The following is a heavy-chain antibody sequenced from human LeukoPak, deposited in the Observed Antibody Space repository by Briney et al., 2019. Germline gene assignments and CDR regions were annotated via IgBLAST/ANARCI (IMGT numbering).Heavy chain of an antibody. V-gene: IGHV3-7*01. CDR1: GFTFSSYW. D-gene: IGHD3-3*01. J-gene: IGHJ3*02. Sequence: PGGSLRLSCAASGFTFSSYWMSWVRQAPGKGLEWVANIKQDGSEKYSVDSVKGRFTIPRDNAKNSLYLQMNSLRAEDTAVYYCATSGVLRFLEWLLVDAFDIWGQGTMVTVSS. CDR2: IKQDGSEK. CDR3: ATSGVLRFLEWLLVDAFDI.